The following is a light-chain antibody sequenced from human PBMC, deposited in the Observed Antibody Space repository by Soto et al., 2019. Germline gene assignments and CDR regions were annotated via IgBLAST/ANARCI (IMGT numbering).Light chain of an antibody. Sequence: QMTQSPSSLSASVGDRVTITCQTRRPISNYLAWYQQKPGKAPRLLIYAASSLQSGVPSRFSGSGSGTDFTLTISRLEPEDFAVYYCQQYGSSPKTFGQGTKVDIK. CDR2: AAS. CDR3: QQYGSSPKT. CDR1: RPISNY. V-gene: IGKV1-16*01. J-gene: IGKJ1*01.